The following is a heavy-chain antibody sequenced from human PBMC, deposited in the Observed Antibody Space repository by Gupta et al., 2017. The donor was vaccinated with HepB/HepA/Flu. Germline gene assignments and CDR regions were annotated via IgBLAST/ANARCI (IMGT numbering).Heavy chain of an antibody. J-gene: IGHJ3*02. Sequence: QLQLQESGPGLVKPSETLSLTCTVSGGSISSSSYYWGWIRQPPGKGLEWIGSIYYSGSTYYNPSLKSRVTISVDTSKNQFSLKLSSVTAADTAVYYCARHAIVVVPAARTDAFDIWGQGTMVTVSS. CDR1: GGSISSSSYY. CDR3: ARHAIVVVPAARTDAFDI. D-gene: IGHD2-2*01. V-gene: IGHV4-39*01. CDR2: IYYSGST.